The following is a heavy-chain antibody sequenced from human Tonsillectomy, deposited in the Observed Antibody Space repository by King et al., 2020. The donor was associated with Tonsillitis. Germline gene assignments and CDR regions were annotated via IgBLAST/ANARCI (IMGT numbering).Heavy chain of an antibody. CDR3: ARDRDGYIFDY. Sequence: QVQLVESGGGVVQPGRSLRLSCAASGFTFSSYDMYWVRQAPGKGLEWVAVVSYDGSYKYYVDSVTGRFTISRDNSKNTLYLQMNSLGAEDTAVYYCARDRDGYIFDYWGQGTLVTVSS. CDR1: GFTFSSYD. D-gene: IGHD5-24*01. CDR2: VSYDGSYK. J-gene: IGHJ4*02. V-gene: IGHV3-33*05.